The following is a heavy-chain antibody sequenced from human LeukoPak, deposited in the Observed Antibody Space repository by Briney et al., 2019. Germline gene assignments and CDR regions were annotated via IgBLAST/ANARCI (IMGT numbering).Heavy chain of an antibody. Sequence: ASVKVSCKAFGYTFTSNYMHWVRQAPGQGLEWMGIINPSGGSTSYAQKFQGRVTMTRDTSTSTVYMELSSLRSEDTAVYYCARAGTSSGRYYYYGMDVWGQGTTVTVSS. D-gene: IGHD6-19*01. CDR1: GYTFTSNY. J-gene: IGHJ6*02. CDR3: ARAGTSSGRYYYYGMDV. V-gene: IGHV1-46*01. CDR2: INPSGGST.